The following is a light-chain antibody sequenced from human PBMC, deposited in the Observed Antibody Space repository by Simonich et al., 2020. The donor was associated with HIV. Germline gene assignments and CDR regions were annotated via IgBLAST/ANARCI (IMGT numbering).Light chain of an antibody. J-gene: IGKJ4*01. CDR2: DAS. CDR1: QSVSSTY. V-gene: IGKV3D-20*01. CDR3: QQYGSSPLT. Sequence: EIVLTQSPGTLSLSPGEGATLSCRASQSVSSTYLAWYQQKPGLAPRRLIYDASNRATGIPDRFSGSGSGTDFTLTISRLEPEDFAVYYCQQYGSSPLTFGGGTKVEIK.